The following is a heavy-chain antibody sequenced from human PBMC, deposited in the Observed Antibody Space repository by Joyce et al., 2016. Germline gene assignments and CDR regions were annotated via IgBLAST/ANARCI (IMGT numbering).Heavy chain of an antibody. CDR1: GGSISFYY. Sequence: QVQLQESGPGLVKPSETLSLTCTVPGGSISFYYWTWIRQPPGKGLEWIGSIYYSGSTNYPPSLRSRVIISVDTSKFQVFLDLSSVTAADTAVYYCARGRVGIAEDWGQGTLVTVSS. CDR2: IYYSGST. V-gene: IGHV4-59*01. CDR3: ARGRVGIAED. D-gene: IGHD2-21*01. J-gene: IGHJ1*01.